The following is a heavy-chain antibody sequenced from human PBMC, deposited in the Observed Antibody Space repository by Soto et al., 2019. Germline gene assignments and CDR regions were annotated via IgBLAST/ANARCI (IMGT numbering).Heavy chain of an antibody. D-gene: IGHD1-1*01. CDR2: INESGST. V-gene: IGHV4-34*01. Sequence: QVQLQQWGAGLVKPSETLSLSCAVYGQSFSGHSWAWIRQPPGKGLEWIGEINESGSTYYNPSLKGAFTISTDTSKNQFALKRSTVSAADTSAYVCARGSGIVALPGELEDVKYDYWGQGTLVNVSS. CDR1: GQSFSGHS. CDR3: ARGSGIVALPGELEDVKYDY. J-gene: IGHJ4*02.